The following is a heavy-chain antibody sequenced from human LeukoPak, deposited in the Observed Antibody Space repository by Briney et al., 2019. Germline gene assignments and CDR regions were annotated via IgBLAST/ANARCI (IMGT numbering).Heavy chain of an antibody. J-gene: IGHJ3*02. CDR3: ARVGYYDSSGYYPGGYAFDI. Sequence: GASVKVSCKASGYTFTGYYMHWVRQAPGQGLEWMGWINPNSGGTNYAQKFQGRVTMTRDTSISTAYMELSRLRSDDTAVYYCARVGYYDSSGYYPGGYAFDIWGQGTMVTVSS. CDR2: INPNSGGT. V-gene: IGHV1-2*02. D-gene: IGHD3-22*01. CDR1: GYTFTGYY.